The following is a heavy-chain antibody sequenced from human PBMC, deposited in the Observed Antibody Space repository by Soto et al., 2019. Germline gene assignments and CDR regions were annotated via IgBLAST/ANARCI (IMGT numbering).Heavy chain of an antibody. CDR3: AKDRRAGGNYGFYSDF. Sequence: GGSLRLSCAASGFTFSSYGMTWVRQAPGKGLEWVSFSSATGAGTYYADSVKGRFTISRDNSKNTLYLQMTSLRADDTAVYYCAKDRRAGGNYGFYSDFWGKGALVTVSS. CDR2: SSATGAGT. CDR1: GFTFSSYG. J-gene: IGHJ4*02. V-gene: IGHV3-23*01. D-gene: IGHD1-7*01.